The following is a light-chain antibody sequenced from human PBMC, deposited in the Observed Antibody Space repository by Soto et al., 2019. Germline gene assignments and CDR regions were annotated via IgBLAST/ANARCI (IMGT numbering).Light chain of an antibody. Sequence: EVVMTQSPATLSVSPGERVTLSCRASQSISSNLAWYQLKAGQTPRLLVYGASTRATGFPGKFSGSGSGTEFTLNISDLQSEDFEVYFCQQYNDWPPTFGQETKVEIK. CDR2: GAS. J-gene: IGKJ1*01. V-gene: IGKV3-15*01. CDR1: QSISSN. CDR3: QQYNDWPPT.